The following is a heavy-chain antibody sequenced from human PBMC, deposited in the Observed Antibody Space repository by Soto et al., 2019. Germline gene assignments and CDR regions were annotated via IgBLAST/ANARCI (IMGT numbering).Heavy chain of an antibody. D-gene: IGHD5-12*01. Sequence: QVQLVQSGAEVKKPGSSVKVSCKASVGTFSSYAISWVRQAPGQGLEWMGGIIPIFGTANYAQKFQGRVTITADESTSTAYMELSSLRSEDTAVYYCASPGMATTPLLNGMDVWGQGTTVTVSS. J-gene: IGHJ6*02. CDR2: IIPIFGTA. CDR3: ASPGMATTPLLNGMDV. CDR1: VGTFSSYA. V-gene: IGHV1-69*12.